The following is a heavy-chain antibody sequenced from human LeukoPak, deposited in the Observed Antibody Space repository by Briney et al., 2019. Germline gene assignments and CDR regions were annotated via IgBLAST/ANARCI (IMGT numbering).Heavy chain of an antibody. CDR3: AREASNSGAFDI. J-gene: IGHJ3*02. Sequence: SETLSLTCAVYGGSFSGYYWSWIRQPPGKGLEWIGEINHSGSTNYNPSLKSRVTISVDTSKNQFSLKLSSVTAADTAVYYCAREASNSGAFDIWGRGTMVTVSS. CDR1: GGSFSGYY. D-gene: IGHD4-23*01. CDR2: INHSGST. V-gene: IGHV4-34*01.